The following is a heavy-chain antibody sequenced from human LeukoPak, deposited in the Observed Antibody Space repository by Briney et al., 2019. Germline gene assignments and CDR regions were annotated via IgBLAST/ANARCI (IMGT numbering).Heavy chain of an antibody. Sequence: GASVKVSCKASGYTFTGYYMHWVRQAPGQGLEWMGWINPNSGGTNYAQKFQGRVTMTRDTSISTAYMELSRLRSDDTAVYYCARVVDTAMVHFDCWGQGTLVTVSS. CDR2: INPNSGGT. CDR1: GYTFTGYY. D-gene: IGHD5-18*01. V-gene: IGHV1-2*02. J-gene: IGHJ4*02. CDR3: ARVVDTAMVHFDC.